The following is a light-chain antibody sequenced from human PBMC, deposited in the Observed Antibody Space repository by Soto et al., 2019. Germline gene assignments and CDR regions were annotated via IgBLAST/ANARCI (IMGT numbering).Light chain of an antibody. V-gene: IGLV2-23*02. CDR3: CSYAGSTTWV. J-gene: IGLJ3*02. CDR1: SSDVGSYNL. CDR2: EVT. Sequence: QSALTQPASVSGSPGQSITISCTGTSSDVGSYNLVSWYQQHPGKAPKVMIYEVTKRPSGVSNRFSGSKSGNTASLTVSGLQAEDEGDYYCCSYAGSTTWVFGGGTKVTVL.